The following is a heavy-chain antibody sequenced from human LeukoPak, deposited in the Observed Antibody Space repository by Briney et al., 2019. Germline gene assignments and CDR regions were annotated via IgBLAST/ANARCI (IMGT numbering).Heavy chain of an antibody. CDR3: ARGYSSSWSALQH. CDR1: GGSISSGSYY. Sequence: SETLSLTCTVSGGSISSGSYYWSWIRQPAGKGLEWIGRIYTSGSTNYNPSLKSRVTISVDTSKNQFSLKLSSVTAADTAVYYCARGYSSSWSALQHWGQGTLVTVSS. V-gene: IGHV4-61*02. CDR2: IYTSGST. D-gene: IGHD6-13*01. J-gene: IGHJ1*01.